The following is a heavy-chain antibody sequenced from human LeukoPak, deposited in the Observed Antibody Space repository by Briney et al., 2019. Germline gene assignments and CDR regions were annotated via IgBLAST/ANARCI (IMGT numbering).Heavy chain of an antibody. CDR3: ARRAIVVVTAVPGRYFDL. J-gene: IGHJ2*01. CDR1: GFTVSSNY. V-gene: IGHV3-66*01. CDR2: IYSGGST. Sequence: GGSLRLSCAASGFTVSSNYMSWVRQAPGKGLEWVSVIYSGGSTYYADSVKGRFTISRDNSKNTLYLQMNSLRAEDTAVYYCARRAIVVVTAVPGRYFDLWGRGTLVTVSS. D-gene: IGHD2-21*02.